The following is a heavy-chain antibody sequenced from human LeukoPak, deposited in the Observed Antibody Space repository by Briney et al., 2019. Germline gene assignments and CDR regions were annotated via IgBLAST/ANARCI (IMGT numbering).Heavy chain of an antibody. Sequence: GASVKVSCKGSGYTFNSYLISWVRRVPGQGLEWMGWISGHNGNTDYAQNFKDRITLTTDTSTSTAYMELRSLTSDDTAVYYCARIAAAATNFDYWGQGTLVTVSS. J-gene: IGHJ4*02. CDR2: ISGHNGNT. CDR1: GYTFNSYL. V-gene: IGHV1-18*01. D-gene: IGHD6-13*01. CDR3: ARIAAAATNFDY.